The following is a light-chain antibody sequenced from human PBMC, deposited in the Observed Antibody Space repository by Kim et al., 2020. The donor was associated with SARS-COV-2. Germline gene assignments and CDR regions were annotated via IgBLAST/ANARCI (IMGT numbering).Light chain of an antibody. Sequence: QSALTQPASVSESPGQSITISCTGTSSDIGRYSYVSWYQQHPGKAPKVIIYDVNNRPSGVSNRFSGSKSGNTASLTISGLQAEDEADYYCSSFTTGNTLVFGGGTKVTVL. CDR1: SSDIGRYSY. CDR2: DVN. V-gene: IGLV2-14*03. J-gene: IGLJ2*01. CDR3: SSFTTGNTLV.